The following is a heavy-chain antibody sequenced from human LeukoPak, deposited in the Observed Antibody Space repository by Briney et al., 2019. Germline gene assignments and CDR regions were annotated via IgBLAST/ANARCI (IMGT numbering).Heavy chain of an antibody. V-gene: IGHV3-23*01. D-gene: IGHD2-21*02. CDR1: GFTFSSYA. CDR2: ISGSGGST. J-gene: IGHJ4*02. CDR3: AKASWGIYTASDY. Sequence: GGSLRLSCAASGFTFSSYAMSWVRQAPGKGLEWVSTISGSGGSTYSADSVKGRFTISRDNSKNTLYLQMNSLRAEDTAVYYCAKASWGIYTASDYWGQGSLVTVSS.